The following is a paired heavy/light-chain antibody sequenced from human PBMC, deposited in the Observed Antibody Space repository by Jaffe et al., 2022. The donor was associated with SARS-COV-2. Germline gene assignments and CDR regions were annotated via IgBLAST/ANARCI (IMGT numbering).Light chain of an antibody. V-gene: IGKV4-1*01. CDR2: WAS. Sequence: DFVMAQSPDSLSASLGERATINCKSSQSVLYSSNMKNYLAWFQQKPGQSPRLLIYWASTRDSGVPDRFSGSGSGTDFTLTITSVQAEDAAVYYCQQYYKTPFTFGPGTKVEIK. J-gene: IGKJ3*01. CDR3: QQYYKTPFT. CDR1: QSVLYSSNMKNY.
Heavy chain of an antibody. D-gene: IGHD6-19*01. CDR3: ARGGALADPGGLVDH. J-gene: IGHJ4*02. Sequence: QVQLVQSGAEVKKPGASVRVSCRASSYTFSNYDINWVRQAPGQGLEWMGWMASNSGVANYAQKFQGRLTMTRDTSTGTAYMELSGLTFEDTAVYFCARGGALADPGGLVDHWGQGTLVTVSS. V-gene: IGHV1-8*01. CDR1: SYTFSNYD. CDR2: MASNSGVA.